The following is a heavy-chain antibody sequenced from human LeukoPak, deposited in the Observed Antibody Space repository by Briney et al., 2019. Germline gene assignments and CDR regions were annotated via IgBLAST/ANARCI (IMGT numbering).Heavy chain of an antibody. V-gene: IGHV4-39*01. CDR1: GGSISSSSYY. CDR2: IYYSGST. D-gene: IGHD2-2*01. Sequence: PSETLSLTCTVSGGSISSSSYYWGWIRQPPGKGLEWIGSIYYSGSTYYNPSLKSRVTISVDTSKNQFSLKLSSVTAADTAEYYCARRAIVVVPAAPADAFDIWGQGTMVTVSS. CDR3: ARRAIVVVPAAPADAFDI. J-gene: IGHJ3*02.